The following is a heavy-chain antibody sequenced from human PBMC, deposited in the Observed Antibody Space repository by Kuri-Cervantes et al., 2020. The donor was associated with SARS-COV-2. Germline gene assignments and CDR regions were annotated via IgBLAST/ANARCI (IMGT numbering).Heavy chain of an antibody. V-gene: IGHV2-70*01. J-gene: IGHJ6*02. Sequence: SWIRQPPGKVLEWLAVIDWNDHKYYHTSLGPRLTISKDTSKNQVVLTMTNMDPVDTATYYCARSAYGYYYGMDVWGQGTTVTVSS. CDR3: ARSAYGYYYGMDV. CDR2: IDWNDHK. D-gene: IGHD2-8*01.